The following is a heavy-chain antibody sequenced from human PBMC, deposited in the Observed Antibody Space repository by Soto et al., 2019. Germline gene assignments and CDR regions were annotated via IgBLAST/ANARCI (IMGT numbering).Heavy chain of an antibody. Sequence: QVQLVQSGAEVKKPGSSVKISCRASGGTFSSNTINWVRQAAGQGLEWMGGIIPRFGTANYAEKFQGRITITADKSTKTEYMELRSLRSDDTAAYYCVCNAACGGDCYAVDSWGQGTLVTVSS. CDR1: GGTFSSNT. D-gene: IGHD2-21*02. V-gene: IGHV1-69*06. J-gene: IGHJ4*02. CDR2: IIPRFGTA. CDR3: VCNAACGGDCYAVDS.